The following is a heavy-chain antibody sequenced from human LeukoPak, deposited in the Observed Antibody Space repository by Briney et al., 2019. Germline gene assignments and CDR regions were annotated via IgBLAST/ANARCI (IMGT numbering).Heavy chain of an antibody. CDR1: GYTFSGYY. J-gene: IGHJ6*03. D-gene: IGHD3-22*01. Sequence: ASVKVSCKASGYTFSGYYMHWVRQAPGQGLEWVGWINPNSGGTNYAQKFQGRVTMTRDTSISTAYMELSRLLSGDTAVYYCAREAPYYYDSSGYFDYYYYYMDVWGKGTTVTISS. CDR2: INPNSGGT. V-gene: IGHV1-2*02. CDR3: AREAPYYYDSSGYFDYYYYYMDV.